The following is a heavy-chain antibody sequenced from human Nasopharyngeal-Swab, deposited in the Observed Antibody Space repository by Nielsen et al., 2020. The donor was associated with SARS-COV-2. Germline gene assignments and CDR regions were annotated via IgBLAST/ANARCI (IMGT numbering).Heavy chain of an antibody. V-gene: IGHV4-39*01. Sequence: ETLSLTCTVSGGSISSSSYYWGWIRQPPGKGLEWIGSIYYSGSTYYNPSLKSRVTISVDTSKNQFSLKLSSVTAADTAVYYCARGGYSYGFDYWGQGTLVTVPS. D-gene: IGHD5-18*01. CDR2: IYYSGST. J-gene: IGHJ4*02. CDR1: GGSISSSSYY. CDR3: ARGGYSYGFDY.